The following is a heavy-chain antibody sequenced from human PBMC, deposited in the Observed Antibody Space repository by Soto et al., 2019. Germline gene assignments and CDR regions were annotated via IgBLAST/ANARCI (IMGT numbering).Heavy chain of an antibody. CDR2: ISNDGNRK. CDR3: AKDRRQLSALDM. V-gene: IGHV3-30*18. CDR1: EVRFSRYL. D-gene: IGHD6-6*01. J-gene: IGHJ3*02. Sequence: VGSLRLSCGAAEVRFSRYLMHLVRPAPGRGLEWVTVISNDGNRKYYGESVKGRFSVSRDNDKDTLYLQMNGLRPEDTGVYYCAKDRRQLSALDMWGQGTTVTVSS.